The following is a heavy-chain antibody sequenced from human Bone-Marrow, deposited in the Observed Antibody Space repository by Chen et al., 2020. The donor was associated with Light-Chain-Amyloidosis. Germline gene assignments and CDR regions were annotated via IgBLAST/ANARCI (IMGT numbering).Heavy chain of an antibody. CDR3: ARRRDGYNFDY. Sequence: EVQLEQSGPEVKKPGESLKISCKGSGYTFPNYWIGWVRQMPGKGLEWMGVIYPDASDAGYSPSFEGQVTISADKSITTAYLQWRSLKASDTAMYYCARRRDGYNFDYWGQGTLVTVSS. J-gene: IGHJ4*02. V-gene: IGHV5-51*01. CDR2: IYPDASDA. D-gene: IGHD5-12*01. CDR1: GYTFPNYW.